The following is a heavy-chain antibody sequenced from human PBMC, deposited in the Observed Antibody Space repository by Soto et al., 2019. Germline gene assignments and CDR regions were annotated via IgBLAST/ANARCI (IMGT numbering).Heavy chain of an antibody. CDR3: ARGVGSSPPRY. J-gene: IGHJ4*02. CDR2: IYASGSP. V-gene: IGHV4-59*01. CDR1: GGSISVYY. D-gene: IGHD1-26*01. Sequence: QVQLQESGPGQVKPSETLSLTCTISGGSISVYYWSWVRQPPGHELEWIGYIYASGSPYYNPSLWSRVPISADTSKNQSSLKLTSPTAADTAVYYCARGVGSSPPRYWGRGTLGTVSS.